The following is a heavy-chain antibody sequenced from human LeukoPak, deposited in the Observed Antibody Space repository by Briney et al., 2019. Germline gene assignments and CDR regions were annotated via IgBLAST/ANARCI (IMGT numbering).Heavy chain of an antibody. CDR3: ARDQDIVVVPAAMRSAFDI. Sequence: ASVKVSCKASGYTFTSYGISWVRQAPGQGLEWMGWISAYNGNTNYAQKLQGRVTMTTDTSTSTAYMELRSLRSDDTAVYYCARDQDIVVVPAAMRSAFDIWGQGTMVTVSS. V-gene: IGHV1-18*01. CDR1: GYTFTSYG. D-gene: IGHD2-2*01. J-gene: IGHJ3*02. CDR2: ISAYNGNT.